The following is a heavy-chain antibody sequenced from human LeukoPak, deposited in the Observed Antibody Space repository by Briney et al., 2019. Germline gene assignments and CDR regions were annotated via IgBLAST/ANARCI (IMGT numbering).Heavy chain of an antibody. CDR3: ATTNSGSYYTADY. CDR1: GGSFSGYY. CDR2: IYTSGST. D-gene: IGHD1-26*01. J-gene: IGHJ4*02. Sequence: SETLSLTCAVYGGSFSGYYWSWIRQPPGKGLEWIGRIYTSGSTNYNPSLKSPVTISVDTSRNQFSLKLSSVTAADTAVYYCATTNSGSYYTADYWGQGTLVTVSS. V-gene: IGHV4-59*10.